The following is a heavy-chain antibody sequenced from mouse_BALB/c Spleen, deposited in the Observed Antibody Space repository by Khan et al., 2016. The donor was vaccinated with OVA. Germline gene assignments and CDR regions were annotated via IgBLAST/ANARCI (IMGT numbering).Heavy chain of an antibody. CDR1: GYSITSDYA. D-gene: IGHD2-13*01. J-gene: IGHJ4*01. V-gene: IGHV3-2*02. CDR3: ARSLYYSDSYALDY. Sequence: EVQLQESGPGLVKPSQSLSLTCTVTGYSITSDYAWNWIRQFPGNKLEWMGYISSTGSTSYTPSLKGRISITRDTSKNQFFLHLNAVTSEDTATYYCARSLYYSDSYALDYWGQGTSVTVSS. CDR2: ISSTGST.